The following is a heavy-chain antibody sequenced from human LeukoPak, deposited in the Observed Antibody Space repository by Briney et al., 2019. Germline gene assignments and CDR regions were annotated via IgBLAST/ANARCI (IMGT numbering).Heavy chain of an antibody. CDR3: ARHGWHAWYFDL. J-gene: IGHJ2*01. D-gene: IGHD6-19*01. CDR2: IYYSGST. V-gene: IGHV4-59*12. Sequence: SETLSLTCTVSGGSISSYYWSWIRQPPGKGLEWIGYIYYSGSTNYNPSLKSRVTISVDTSKNQFSLKPSSVTAADTAVYYCARHGWHAWYFDLWGRGTLVTVSS. CDR1: GGSISSYY.